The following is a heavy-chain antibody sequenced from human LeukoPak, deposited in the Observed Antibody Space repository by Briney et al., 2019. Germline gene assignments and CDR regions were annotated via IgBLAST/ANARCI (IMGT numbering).Heavy chain of an antibody. CDR3: NLVVT. D-gene: IGHD2-15*01. J-gene: IGHJ5*02. V-gene: IGHV3-15*01. CDR1: GYSFSNAW. CDR2: IRSKTDGGTT. Sequence: GGSLRLSCAASGYSFSNAWMSCVPQAPGKGLEWVGRIRSKTDGGTTDYAARVKGRFTISRDDSKNTLYLQMNSLQTEDTAVYYCNLVVTWGQGTLVTVSS.